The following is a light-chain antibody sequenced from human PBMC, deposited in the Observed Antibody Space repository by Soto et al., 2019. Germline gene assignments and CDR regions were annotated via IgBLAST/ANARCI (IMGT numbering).Light chain of an antibody. CDR3: QQYNNWPPWT. V-gene: IGKV3-15*01. CDR2: GAS. J-gene: IGKJ1*01. Sequence: EIVMTQSPATLSVSPGERATLSCRASQSVSSNLAWYQQKPGQAPRLLIYGASTRANGIPARFSGSGSGTEFTLNISSLQSEDFAVYYCQQYNNWPPWTFGQGTKVEIK. CDR1: QSVSSN.